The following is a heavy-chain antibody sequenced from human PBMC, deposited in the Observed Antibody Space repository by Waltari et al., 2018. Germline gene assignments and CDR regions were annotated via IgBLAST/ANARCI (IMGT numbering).Heavy chain of an antibody. CDR3: ASMSRLVTFGGVIAGLYFDY. Sequence: QVQLQESGPGLVKPSQTLSLTCTVSGGSISSGSYYWSWIRQPAGQGLEWIGSIYTSGSTNYNPSLKSRVTISVDTSKNQFSLKLSSVTAADTAVYYCASMSRLVTFGGVIAGLYFDYWGQGTLVTVSS. CDR2: IYTSGST. D-gene: IGHD3-16*02. J-gene: IGHJ4*02. V-gene: IGHV4-61*02. CDR1: GGSISSGSYY.